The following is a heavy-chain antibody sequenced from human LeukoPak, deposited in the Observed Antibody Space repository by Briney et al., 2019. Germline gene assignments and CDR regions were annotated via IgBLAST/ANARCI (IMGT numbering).Heavy chain of an antibody. Sequence: GGSLRLSCAASGFTFSTYGMHWVRQAPGKGLEWVAFLRYDGSNKYYADSVQGRLSISRDNSRNTLFLQMNSLRVEDTAVYYCARDGIRSGNYPNYFDYWGQGALVTVSS. J-gene: IGHJ4*02. D-gene: IGHD1-26*01. CDR1: GFTFSTYG. CDR2: LRYDGSNK. V-gene: IGHV3-30*02. CDR3: ARDGIRSGNYPNYFDY.